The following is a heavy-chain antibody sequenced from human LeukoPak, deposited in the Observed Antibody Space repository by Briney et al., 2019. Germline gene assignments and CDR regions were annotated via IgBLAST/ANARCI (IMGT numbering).Heavy chain of an antibody. Sequence: SETLSLTCTVSGGSISSSSYYWGWIRQPPGKGLEWIGSIYYSGSTYYHPSLKSRAPISVDTSKDQFSLKLSSVTAADTAVYYCARLQEVLVVMCFEPTGPGAPVTVSS. J-gene: IGHJ5*02. V-gene: IGHV4-39*01. CDR1: GGSISSSSYY. CDR3: ARLQEVLVVMCFEP. CDR2: IYYSGST. D-gene: IGHD3-22*01.